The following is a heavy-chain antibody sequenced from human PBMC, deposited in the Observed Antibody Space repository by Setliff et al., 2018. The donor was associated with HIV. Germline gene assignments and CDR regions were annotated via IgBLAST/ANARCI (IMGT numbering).Heavy chain of an antibody. V-gene: IGHV4-31*03. CDR3: ATWGGDSSGYPWAFDI. D-gene: IGHD3-22*01. Sequence: SETLSLTCSVSGVSVGSGDYYWHWIRQHPEKALEWIGHIFHSGDTYYNPSLKSRISMSVDTSKNQFSLELTSLTAADTAVYYCATWGGDSSGYPWAFDIWGQGTMVTVSS. CDR1: GVSVGSGDYY. J-gene: IGHJ3*02. CDR2: IFHSGDT.